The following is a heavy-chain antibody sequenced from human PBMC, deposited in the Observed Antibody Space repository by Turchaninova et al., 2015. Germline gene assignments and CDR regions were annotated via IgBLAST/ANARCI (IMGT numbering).Heavy chain of an antibody. CDR2: IIPIFGTP. CDR1: GGTFSTSA. D-gene: IGHD3-22*01. Sequence: QVQLVQSGAEVKRPGSSVKVSCKASGGTFSTSAINWVRQDPGQGLEWMGGIIPIFGTPNYAQKVQGRVTITADESTSTAYMELTSLTAEDTALYYCARGPDSSAYYYFYWGQGTLVTVSS. CDR3: ARGPDSSAYYYFY. J-gene: IGHJ4*02. V-gene: IGHV1-69*12.